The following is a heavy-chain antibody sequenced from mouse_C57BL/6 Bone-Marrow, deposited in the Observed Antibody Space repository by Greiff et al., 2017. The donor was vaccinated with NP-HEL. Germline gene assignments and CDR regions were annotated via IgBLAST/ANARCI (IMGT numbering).Heavy chain of an antibody. Sequence: QVQLQQPGAELVKPGASVKMSCKASGYTFPSYWITWVKQRPGQGLEWIGDIYPGSGSTNYNEKFKSKATLTVDTSSSTAYMQLSSLTSEDSAVYYCARGELGRNYAMDYWGQGTSVTVSS. J-gene: IGHJ4*01. CDR1: GYTFPSYW. CDR3: ARGELGRNYAMDY. V-gene: IGHV1-55*01. CDR2: IYPGSGST. D-gene: IGHD4-1*01.